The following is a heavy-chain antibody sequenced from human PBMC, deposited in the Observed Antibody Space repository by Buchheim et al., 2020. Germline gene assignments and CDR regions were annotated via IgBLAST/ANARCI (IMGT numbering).Heavy chain of an antibody. Sequence: QVQLVESGGGVVQLGRSLRLSCEASGFTFGSNAMHWVRQAPGKGLEWLAAISNDGSRQAYADSVRGRFTISRDNSKSTLDLQMNSLSVDDAAVYYCARDIYSFGTVGTIDYWGQGT. V-gene: IGHV3-30-3*01. CDR2: ISNDGSRQ. J-gene: IGHJ4*02. D-gene: IGHD1-26*01. CDR3: ARDIYSFGTVGTIDY. CDR1: GFTFGSNA.